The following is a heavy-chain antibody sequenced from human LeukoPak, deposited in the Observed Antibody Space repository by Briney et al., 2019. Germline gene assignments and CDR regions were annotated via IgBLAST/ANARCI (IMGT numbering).Heavy chain of an antibody. J-gene: IGHJ6*03. Sequence: GGXLRLSCAASGFTFSSYSMNWVRRAPGKGLEWVSSISSSSSYIYYADSVKGRFTISRDNAKNSLYLQMNSLRAEDTAVYYCARMYSTYYYYMDVWGKGTTVTVSS. V-gene: IGHV3-21*01. CDR3: ARMYSTYYYYMDV. D-gene: IGHD6-13*01. CDR1: GFTFSSYS. CDR2: ISSSSSYI.